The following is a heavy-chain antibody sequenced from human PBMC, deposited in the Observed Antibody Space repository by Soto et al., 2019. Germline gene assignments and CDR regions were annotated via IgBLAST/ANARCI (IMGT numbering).Heavy chain of an antibody. D-gene: IGHD4-17*01. J-gene: IGHJ4*02. V-gene: IGHV4-31*03. CDR1: GGSISSGGYY. CDR2: IYYSGST. CDR3: AREPVYGVSFDY. Sequence: QVHLQESGPGLVKPSQTLSLTCTVSGGSISSGGYYWSWIRQHTGKCLEWIGYIYYSGSTYYNQSLKSRVTISVDTSKNQCSLKLSSVTAEDTAVYYCAREPVYGVSFDYWGQGTLVTVSS.